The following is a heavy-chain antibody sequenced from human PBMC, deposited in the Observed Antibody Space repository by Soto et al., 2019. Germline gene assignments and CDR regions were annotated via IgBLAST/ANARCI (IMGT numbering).Heavy chain of an antibody. V-gene: IGHV3-64*01. CDR1: GFTFSTYA. CDR3: ARDRCTNGVCYAPSDY. Sequence: GGSLRLSCATSGFTFSTYAMHWVRQAPGKGLEYVSAISSNGRSTYYANPVKGRFTISRDNSKNTLYLQMDSLRAEDMAVYYCARDRCTNGVCYAPSDYWGQGTLVTVSS. J-gene: IGHJ4*02. CDR2: ISSNGRST. D-gene: IGHD2-8*01.